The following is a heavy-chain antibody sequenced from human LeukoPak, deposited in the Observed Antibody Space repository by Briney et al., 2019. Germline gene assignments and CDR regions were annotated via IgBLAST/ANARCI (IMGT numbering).Heavy chain of an antibody. CDR2: INHSGST. J-gene: IGHJ5*02. CDR3: GRGVYGQS. V-gene: IGHV4-34*01. CDR1: GGSFNGYY. D-gene: IGHD3-16*01. Sequence: SETLSLTCAVYGGSFNGYYWSWIRQFPGKGLEWIGEINHSGSTNYNPSLKSRVTISIDTSKNQFSLKLSSVTAADTAVCYCGRGVYGQSWGQGTLVTVGS.